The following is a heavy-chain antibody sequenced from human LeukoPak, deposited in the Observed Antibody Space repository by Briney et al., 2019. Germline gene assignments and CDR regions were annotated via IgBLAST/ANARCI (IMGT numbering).Heavy chain of an antibody. CDR2: VTSGGGHI. CDR1: GFTFSSYG. D-gene: IGHD3-16*02. V-gene: IGHV3-23*01. J-gene: IGHJ2*01. CDR3: AKDYQYFDL. Sequence: GGTLRLSCAASGFTFSSYGMSWVRQAPGKGLEWVSGVTSGGGHIYYADFVKGRFTISRDDSKNTLYLQMNSLRAEDAAVYYCAKDYQYFDLWGRGTLVTVSS.